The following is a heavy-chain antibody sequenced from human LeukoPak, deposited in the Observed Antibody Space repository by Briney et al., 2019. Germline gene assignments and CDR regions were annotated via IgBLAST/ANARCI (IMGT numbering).Heavy chain of an antibody. CDR1: GFTFSSYA. D-gene: IGHD3-10*01. CDR3: VKDPTYYYGSGSSYFDY. V-gene: IGHV3-64D*06. CDR2: ISSNGGST. J-gene: IGHJ4*02. Sequence: GGSLRLSCSASGFTFSSYAMHWVRQAPGKGLEYVLAISSNGGSTYYADSVKGRFTISRDNSKNTLYLQMSSLRAEDTAVYYCVKDPTYYYGSGSSYFDYWGQGTLVTVSS.